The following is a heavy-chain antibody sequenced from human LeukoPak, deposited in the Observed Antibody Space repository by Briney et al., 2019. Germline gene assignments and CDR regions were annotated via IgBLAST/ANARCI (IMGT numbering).Heavy chain of an antibody. J-gene: IGHJ4*02. CDR1: GYTFTDYY. D-gene: IGHD3-22*01. Sequence: ASVKLSCKASGYTFTDYYILWVRQAPGQGLEWMGWINPKSGDRKCAQNFQGRVTMTSDTSISTGYMELSGLRSADTAVYYCARGRQNSGYGHCDYWGQGTLVTDPS. CDR3: ARGRQNSGYGHCDY. CDR2: INPKSGDR. V-gene: IGHV1-2*02.